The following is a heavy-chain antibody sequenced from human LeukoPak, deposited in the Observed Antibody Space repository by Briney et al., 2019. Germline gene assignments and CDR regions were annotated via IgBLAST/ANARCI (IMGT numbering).Heavy chain of an antibody. Sequence: GGSLRLSCAASGFTFSSYAMRWVRQAPGKGLEWVSAISGSGGSTYYADSVKGRFTISRDNSKNTLYLQMNSLRAEDTAVYYCAKVGRYSYGYYWGQGTLVTVSS. CDR1: GFTFSSYA. J-gene: IGHJ4*02. CDR2: ISGSGGST. D-gene: IGHD5-18*01. V-gene: IGHV3-23*01. CDR3: AKVGRYSYGYY.